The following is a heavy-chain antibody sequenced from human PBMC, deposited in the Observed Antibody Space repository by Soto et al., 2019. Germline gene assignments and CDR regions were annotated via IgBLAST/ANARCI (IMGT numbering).Heavy chain of an antibody. Sequence: EVPLVESGGGLVEPGGSLTLSCAASGFSSSNAWMTWIRQAPGKGLEWVGRIKPQPAGGTADYAAPLIGRFTMSRDDSKNTLYLQMHSLQVEDTALYYCAAFGGGLNYWGQGTLVTVSS. D-gene: IGHD3-16*01. CDR3: AAFGGGLNY. J-gene: IGHJ4*02. CDR1: GFSSSNAW. V-gene: IGHV3-15*01. CDR2: IKPQPAGGTA.